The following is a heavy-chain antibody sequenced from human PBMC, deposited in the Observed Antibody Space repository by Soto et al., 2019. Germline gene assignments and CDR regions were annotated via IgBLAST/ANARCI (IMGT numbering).Heavy chain of an antibody. CDR2: AYHNGLT. CDR1: GDSVTSNVW. J-gene: IGHJ4*02. Sequence: SETLSLTCAVSGDSVTSNVWWSWVRQPPGKGLEWIGEAYHNGLTDYNPSLKSRVTMSVDTSKNEFSLKLTSSTAADTAIYYCARDAAVPGESDRFDYWGQGTLVTVSS. CDR3: ARDAAVPGESDRFDY. D-gene: IGHD6-19*01. V-gene: IGHV4-4*02.